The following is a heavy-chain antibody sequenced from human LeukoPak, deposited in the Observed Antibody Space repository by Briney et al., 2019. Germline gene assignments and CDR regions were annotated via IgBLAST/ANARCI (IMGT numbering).Heavy chain of an antibody. CDR3: ARDPWQGSTTLH. CDR1: GFSISSGY. D-gene: IGHD1-26*01. CDR2: LYSDNSA. Sequence: GGSLRLSCVASGFSISSGYMTWARQAPGKALEWVSLLYSDNSAYYPDSVKGRFTISRDNSKSTLHLQMDTLRTEDTAMYYCARDPWQGSTTLHWGQGIMVTVSS. V-gene: IGHV3-66*02. J-gene: IGHJ1*01.